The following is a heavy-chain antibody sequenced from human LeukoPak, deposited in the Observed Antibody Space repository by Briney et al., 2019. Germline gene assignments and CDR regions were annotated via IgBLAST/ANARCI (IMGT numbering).Heavy chain of an antibody. D-gene: IGHD3-22*01. Sequence: SETLSLTCTVSGGSISSSSYYWGWIRQPPGKGLEWIGSIYYSGSTYYNPSLKSRVTISVDTSKNQFSLKLSSVTAADTAVYYCVRHRNGYYYDSSGYYYFDYWGQGTLVTVSS. CDR2: IYYSGST. CDR3: VRHRNGYYYDSSGYYYFDY. CDR1: GGSISSSSYY. V-gene: IGHV4-39*01. J-gene: IGHJ4*02.